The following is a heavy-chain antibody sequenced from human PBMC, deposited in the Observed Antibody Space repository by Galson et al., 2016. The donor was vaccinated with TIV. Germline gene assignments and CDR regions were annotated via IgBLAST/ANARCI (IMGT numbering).Heavy chain of an antibody. Sequence: SLRLSCAASGLVVSDNFMTWVRQAPGKGLEWVSLISDTDYTQYAASVRGRFTISRDKSTNIVYLHMDRLRVEDTAVYYFVRERRHCGNECFLRYYFGMDVWGQGTTVTVSS. V-gene: IGHV3-66*03. CDR2: ISDTDYT. D-gene: IGHD2-21*01. CDR3: VRERRHCGNECFLRYYFGMDV. CDR1: GLVVSDNF. J-gene: IGHJ6*02.